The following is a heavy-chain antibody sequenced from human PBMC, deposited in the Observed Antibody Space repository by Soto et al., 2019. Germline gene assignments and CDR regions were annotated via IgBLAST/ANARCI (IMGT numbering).Heavy chain of an antibody. CDR1: GGSISSGDYY. D-gene: IGHD3-3*01. Sequence: QVQLQESGPGLVKPSQTLSLTCTVSGGSISSGDYYWSWIRQPPGKGLEWIGYIYYSGSTYYNPSLKRRVTISVDTSKDQYSLKLSSVTAADAAVYYCARAEGVDFGSRTPTLYSFDYWGQGTLVTVSS. J-gene: IGHJ4*02. CDR3: ARAEGVDFGSRTPTLYSFDY. V-gene: IGHV4-30-4*01. CDR2: IYYSGST.